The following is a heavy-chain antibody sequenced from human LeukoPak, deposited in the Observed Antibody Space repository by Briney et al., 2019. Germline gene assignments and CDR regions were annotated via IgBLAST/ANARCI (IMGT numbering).Heavy chain of an antibody. CDR2: ISYDGSNK. J-gene: IGHJ5*02. D-gene: IGHD2-2*01. CDR3: AKDPQRYCSSTSCWDWFDP. V-gene: IGHV3-30*18. Sequence: PGRSLRLSCAASGFTFSSYGMHWVRQAPGKGLEWVAVISYDGSNKYYADSVKGRFTISRDNSKNTLYLQMNSLRAEDTAVYYCAKDPQRYCSSTSCWDWFDPWGQGTLVTVSS. CDR1: GFTFSSYG.